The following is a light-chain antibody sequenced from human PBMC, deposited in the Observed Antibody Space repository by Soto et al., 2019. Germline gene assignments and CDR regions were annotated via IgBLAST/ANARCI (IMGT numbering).Light chain of an antibody. V-gene: IGKV3-15*01. Sequence: EIVMTQSPATLSVSPGERATLSCRASQSVSSNLAWYQQKPGQAPRLLIYGASTWATGIPARFSGSGSGTEFTLTISSLQSEDFAVYYCPQYNNWPPITFGQGTRLEIK. CDR2: GAS. J-gene: IGKJ5*01. CDR3: PQYNNWPPIT. CDR1: QSVSSN.